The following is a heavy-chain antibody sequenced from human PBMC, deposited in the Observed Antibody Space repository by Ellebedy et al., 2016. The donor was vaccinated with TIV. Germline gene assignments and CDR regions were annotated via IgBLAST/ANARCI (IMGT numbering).Heavy chain of an antibody. D-gene: IGHD3-3*01. Sequence: AASVKVSCKASGYTFSTYAMHWVRQAPGHRLEWMGWINAGTANTKYSQKFQGRVTITRDTSASTAYMELSSLRSDDTAVYYCARDEDFWSGHFDYWGQGTLVTVSS. CDR2: INAGTANT. V-gene: IGHV1-3*01. CDR1: GYTFSTYA. CDR3: ARDEDFWSGHFDY. J-gene: IGHJ4*02.